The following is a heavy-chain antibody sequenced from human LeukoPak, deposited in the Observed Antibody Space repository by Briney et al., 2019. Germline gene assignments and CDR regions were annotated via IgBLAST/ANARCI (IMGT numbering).Heavy chain of an antibody. V-gene: IGHV3-30*03. CDR3: AISDLWFGEFAYEGFDY. J-gene: IGHJ4*02. Sequence: HPGGSLRLSCAASGFTFSSYGMHWVRQAPGKGLEWVAVISYDGSNKYYADSVKGRFTISRDNSKNTLYLQMNSLRAEDTAVYYCAISDLWFGEFAYEGFDYWGQGTLVTVSS. CDR1: GFTFSSYG. CDR2: ISYDGSNK. D-gene: IGHD3-10*01.